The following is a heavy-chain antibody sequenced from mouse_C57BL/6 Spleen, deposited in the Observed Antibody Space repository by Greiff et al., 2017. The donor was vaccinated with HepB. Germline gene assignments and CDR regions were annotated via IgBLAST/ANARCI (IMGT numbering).Heavy chain of an antibody. CDR3: ARRAAQATGYAMDY. Sequence: VQLQQPGAELVRPGSSVKLSCKASGYTFTSYWMHWVKQRPIQGLEWIGNIDPSDSETHYNQKFKDKATLTVDKSSSTAYMQLSSLTSEDSAVYYCARRAAQATGYAMDYWGQGTSVTVSS. V-gene: IGHV1-52*01. CDR2: IDPSDSET. D-gene: IGHD3-2*02. CDR1: GYTFTSYW. J-gene: IGHJ4*01.